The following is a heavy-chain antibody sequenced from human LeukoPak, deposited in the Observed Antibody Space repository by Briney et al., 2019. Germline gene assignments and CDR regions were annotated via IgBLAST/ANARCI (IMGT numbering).Heavy chain of an antibody. D-gene: IGHD2-2*03. J-gene: IGHJ3*02. V-gene: IGHV3-23*01. Sequence: GGSLRLSCAASGFTFSSYAMSWVRQAPGKGLEWVSAISGSDGSTYYADSVKGRFTISRDNSKNTLYLQMNSLRAEDTAVYYCAKGPGVGYCSSTSCYLGAFDIWGQGTMVTVSS. CDR1: GFTFSSYA. CDR3: AKGPGVGYCSSTSCYLGAFDI. CDR2: ISGSDGST.